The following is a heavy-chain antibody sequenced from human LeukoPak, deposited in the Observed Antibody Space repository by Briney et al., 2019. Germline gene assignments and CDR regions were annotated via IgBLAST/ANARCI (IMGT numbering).Heavy chain of an antibody. CDR2: IYTSGST. D-gene: IGHD6-6*01. J-gene: IGHJ4*02. CDR1: GGSISSYY. Sequence: SETLSLTCTVSGGSISSYYWSWIRQPAGKGLEWIGRIYTSGSTNYNPSLRSRVTMSVDTPKNQFSLKLSSVTAADTAVYYCARDRTVAAHLPGYFDYWGQRTLVSVS. V-gene: IGHV4-4*07. CDR3: ARDRTVAAHLPGYFDY.